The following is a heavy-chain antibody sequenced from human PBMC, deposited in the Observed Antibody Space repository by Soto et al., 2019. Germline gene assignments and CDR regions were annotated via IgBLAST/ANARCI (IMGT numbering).Heavy chain of an antibody. CDR1: GFTFSSYE. CDR2: ISSSGSTI. CDR3: ARSEGEYFWSGYYSVVRGVIMGSCDY. J-gene: IGHJ4*02. V-gene: IGHV3-48*03. Sequence: GGSLRLSCAASGFTFSSYEMNWVRQAPGKGLECVSYISSSGSTIYYADSVKGRFTISRXNAKGSLYLQMNSLRAEDTAVYYCARSEGEYFWSGYYSVVRGVIMGSCDYWGQGTRVTVSS. D-gene: IGHD3-10*01.